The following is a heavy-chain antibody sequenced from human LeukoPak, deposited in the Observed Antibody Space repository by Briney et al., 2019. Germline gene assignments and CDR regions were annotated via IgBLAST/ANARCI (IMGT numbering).Heavy chain of an antibody. CDR2: ISYDGSNE. V-gene: IGHV3-30*18. J-gene: IGHJ4*02. CDR3: AEEREMATRYYFEY. D-gene: IGHD5-24*01. CDR1: GFTLGSYG. Sequence: GGSLRLSCAASGFTLGSYGMHWVRQAPGMGLEWVASISYDGSNEYYGDSVKGRFSVSRDNSKNTLYLHMNSLRAEDTAVYYCAEEREMATRYYFEYWGQGTLVTVSS.